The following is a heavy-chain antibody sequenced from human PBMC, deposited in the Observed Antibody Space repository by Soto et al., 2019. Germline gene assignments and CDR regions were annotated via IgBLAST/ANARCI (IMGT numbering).Heavy chain of an antibody. V-gene: IGHV1-3*01. CDR2: INAGNGNT. Sequence: ASVKVSCKASGYTFTSYAMHWVRQTPGQRLEWMGWINAGNGNTKYSQKFQGRVTITRDTSASTAYMELSSLRSEDTAVYYCAREMYYYDSSGFDYWGQGSLVTVSS. J-gene: IGHJ4*02. CDR1: GYTFTSYA. D-gene: IGHD3-22*01. CDR3: AREMYYYDSSGFDY.